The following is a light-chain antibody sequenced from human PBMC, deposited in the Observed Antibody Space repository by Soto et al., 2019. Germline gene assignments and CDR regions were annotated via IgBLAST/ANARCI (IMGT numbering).Light chain of an antibody. Sequence: QSVLTQPPSASGTPGQRVTISCSGSNSNIGSNTVNWYQQFPGAAPKLLVYSSNLRPSGVSNRFSGSKSGNTASLTISGLQAEDEANYYCSSYTRNTTPWVFGGGTKVTVL. J-gene: IGLJ3*02. CDR3: SSYTRNTTPWV. CDR2: SSN. V-gene: IGLV1-44*01. CDR1: NSNIGSNT.